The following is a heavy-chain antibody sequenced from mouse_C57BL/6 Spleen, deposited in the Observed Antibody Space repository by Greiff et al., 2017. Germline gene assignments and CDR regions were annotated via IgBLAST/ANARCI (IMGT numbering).Heavy chain of an antibody. Sequence: QVHVKQPGAELAKPGASVKMSCKASGYTFTSYWITWVKQRPGQGLEWTGDIYPGSGSTNYNEKFKSKATLTVDTSSSTAYMQLSSLTSEDSAVYYCARWDDYRFDYWGQGTTLTVSS. J-gene: IGHJ2*01. V-gene: IGHV1-55*01. CDR1: GYTFTSYW. CDR3: ARWDDYRFDY. D-gene: IGHD2-4*01. CDR2: IYPGSGST.